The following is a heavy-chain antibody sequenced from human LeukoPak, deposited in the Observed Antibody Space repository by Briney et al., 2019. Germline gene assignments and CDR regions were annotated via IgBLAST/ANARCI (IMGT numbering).Heavy chain of an antibody. V-gene: IGHV3-23*01. CDR2: ISGSGDTT. D-gene: IGHD6-19*01. CDR3: AKVRQWLVGHHFDY. CDR1: GFTFSSFA. Sequence: PGGSLRLSCAASGFTFSSFAMSWVRQAPGKGLEWVSPISGSGDTTYYADSVKGRFTISRDNSKNTLYLQMNSLRAEDTAVYYCAKVRQWLVGHHFDYWGQGTLVTVSS. J-gene: IGHJ4*02.